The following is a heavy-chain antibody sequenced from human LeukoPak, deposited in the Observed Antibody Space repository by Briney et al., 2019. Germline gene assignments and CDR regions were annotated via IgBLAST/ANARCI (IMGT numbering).Heavy chain of an antibody. J-gene: IGHJ5*02. Sequence: SETLSLTCAVSGGSISSGDYSWSWIRQPPGEGLEWIGYIYHSGSTYYNPSLKSRVTISVDRSKNQFSPKLSSVTAADTAVYYCARGDYGDYVPWFDPWGQGTLVTVSS. CDR1: GGSISSGDYS. CDR2: IYHSGST. D-gene: IGHD4-17*01. CDR3: ARGDYGDYVPWFDP. V-gene: IGHV4-30-2*01.